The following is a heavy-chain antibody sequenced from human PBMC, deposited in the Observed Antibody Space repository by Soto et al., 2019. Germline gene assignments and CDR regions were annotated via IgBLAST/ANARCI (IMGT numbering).Heavy chain of an antibody. Sequence: QVQLVEFGGGVVQPGRSLRLSCAASGFTFSSYAMHWVRQAPGKGLEWVAVISYDGSNRYYADSVKGRFTISRDNSKNTLYLQMSSLRAEDTAVYYCARNSLDYGDYPYNWFDPWGQGTLVPVSS. CDR3: ARNSLDYGDYPYNWFDP. CDR1: GFTFSSYA. D-gene: IGHD4-17*01. J-gene: IGHJ5*02. V-gene: IGHV3-30-3*01. CDR2: ISYDGSNR.